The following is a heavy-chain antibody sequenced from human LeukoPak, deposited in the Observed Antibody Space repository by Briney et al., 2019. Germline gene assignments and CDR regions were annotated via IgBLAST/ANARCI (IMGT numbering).Heavy chain of an antibody. V-gene: IGHV4-59*01. CDR2: IYYSGST. D-gene: IGHD3-3*01. CDR3: ARYDFNKYFDY. Sequence: SETLSLTCTVSGGSISSYYWSWIRQPPGKGLEWIGYIYYSGSTNYNPSLKSRVTMSVDTSKNQFSLKLTSVTAADTAVYYCARYDFNKYFDYWGQGTLVTVSS. CDR1: GGSISSYY. J-gene: IGHJ4*02.